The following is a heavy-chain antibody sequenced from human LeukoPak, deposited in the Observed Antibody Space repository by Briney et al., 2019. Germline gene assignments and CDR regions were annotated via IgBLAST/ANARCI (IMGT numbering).Heavy chain of an antibody. D-gene: IGHD2-2*01. CDR2: IYTSGST. V-gene: IGHV4-4*09. CDR3: ARMKGYCSSTSCSYSYYYYYYMDV. CDR1: GCSISSYY. J-gene: IGHJ6*03. Sequence: SETLSLTCTVSGCSISSYYWSWIRQPPGKGLEWIGYIYTSGSTTYNPSFKSRVTISVDTSKNQFSLKLSSVTAADTAVYYCARMKGYCSSTSCSYSYYYYYYMDVWGKGTTVTVSS.